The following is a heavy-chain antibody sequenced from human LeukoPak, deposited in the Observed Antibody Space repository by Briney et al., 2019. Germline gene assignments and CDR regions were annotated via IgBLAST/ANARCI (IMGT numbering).Heavy chain of an antibody. CDR3: ARGLGVVTAQSEQPKPRYFDL. V-gene: IGHV1-18*01. Sequence: ASVKVSCKASGYTFISYGISWVRQAPGHALEWMGWISGYNGNRNYAQTLQGRVTMTTDTSTSTAYMELRSLRSDDTAVYYCARGLGVVTAQSEQPKPRYFDLWGRGTQVTVSS. J-gene: IGHJ2*01. CDR1: GYTFISYG. D-gene: IGHD2-21*02. CDR2: ISGYNGNR.